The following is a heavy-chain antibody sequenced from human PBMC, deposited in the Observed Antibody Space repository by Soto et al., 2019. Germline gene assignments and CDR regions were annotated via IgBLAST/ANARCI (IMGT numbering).Heavy chain of an antibody. Sequence: GESLKLSCTTSGYSFTTYWINWVRQMPGKGLEWMGKIDPGGSDTTYSPSFQGHVTISLDKSITAAYLQWSSLKASDTAMYYSARFGHDYSNSGMDVRREVPPVTVSS. CDR2: IDPGGSDT. CDR1: GYSFTTYW. J-gene: IGHJ6*04. V-gene: IGHV5-10-1*01. CDR3: ARFGHDYSNSGMDV. D-gene: IGHD4-4*01.